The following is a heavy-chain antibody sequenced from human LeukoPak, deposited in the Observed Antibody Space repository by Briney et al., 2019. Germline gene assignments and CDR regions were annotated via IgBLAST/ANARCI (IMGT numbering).Heavy chain of an antibody. Sequence: GASVKVSCKASGYTFSGYYMHWVRQAPGQGLEWMGWINPNSAATNYAQKFQGRVTMTRDTSISTAYMELSSLRSDGTALYYCVRGGVSTRYWGQGTLVTVSS. CDR2: INPNSAAT. V-gene: IGHV1-2*02. CDR3: VRGGVSTRY. CDR1: GYTFSGYY. D-gene: IGHD5/OR15-5a*01. J-gene: IGHJ4*02.